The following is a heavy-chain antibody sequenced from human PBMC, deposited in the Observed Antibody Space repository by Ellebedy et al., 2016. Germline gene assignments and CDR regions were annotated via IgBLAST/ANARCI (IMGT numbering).Heavy chain of an antibody. V-gene: IGHV3-30*04. CDR3: ARDPPGEGVFDY. D-gene: IGHD3-10*01. CDR1: GFTFSSYA. J-gene: IGHJ4*02. CDR2: ISYDGSNK. Sequence: GESLKISCAASGFTFSSYAMHWVRQAPGKGLKWVAVISYDGSNKYYADSVKGRFTISRDNSKNTLYLQMNSLRAEDTAVYYCARDPPGEGVFDYWGQGTLVTVSS.